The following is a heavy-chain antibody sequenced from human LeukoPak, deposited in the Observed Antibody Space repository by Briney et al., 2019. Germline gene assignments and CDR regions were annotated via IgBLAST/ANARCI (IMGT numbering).Heavy chain of an antibody. CDR3: ARSGLSLFRFDY. D-gene: IGHD3-16*02. J-gene: IGHJ4*02. CDR1: GFTVSSNY. V-gene: IGHV3-66*01. CDR2: IYSGGST. Sequence: GGSLRLSCAASGFTVSSNYMSWVRQAPGKGLEWVSVIYSGGSTYYADSVKGRFTISRDNPKNTLYLQMNSLRAEDTAVYYCARSGLSLFRFDYWGQGTLVTVSS.